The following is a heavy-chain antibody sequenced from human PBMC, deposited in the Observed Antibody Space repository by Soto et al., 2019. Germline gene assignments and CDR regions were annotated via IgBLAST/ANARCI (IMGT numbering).Heavy chain of an antibody. Sequence: EVQLVESGGGLVQPGGSLRLSCAASGFTFTSHAIHWVRQAPGKGLEYVSSMTSNGDRADYANSVKGRFTVSRDESKNTLYLQMDSLRTEDMAVYYCAIDRGEYTSGWYDYWGQGTLVTVSS. CDR2: MTSNGDRA. CDR1: GFTFTSHA. D-gene: IGHD6-19*01. CDR3: AIDRGEYTSGWYDY. J-gene: IGHJ4*02. V-gene: IGHV3-64*01.